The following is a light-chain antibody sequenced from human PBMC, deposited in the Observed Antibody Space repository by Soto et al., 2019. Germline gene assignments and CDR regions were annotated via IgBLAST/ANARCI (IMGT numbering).Light chain of an antibody. V-gene: IGKV3-20*01. CDR2: GST. Sequence: DIVLTQSPGTLSLSPGERATLSCRARQNVDSTYLAWYQQKPGQAPRLVIYGSTRRAPGVPDRFSGSGSGTDFTLTISRLDPGDFAVYYCQQYGSSPETFGQGTKVDIK. CDR1: QNVDSTY. J-gene: IGKJ1*01. CDR3: QQYGSSPET.